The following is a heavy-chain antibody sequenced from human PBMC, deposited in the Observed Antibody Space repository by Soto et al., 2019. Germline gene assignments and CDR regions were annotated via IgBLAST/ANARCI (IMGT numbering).Heavy chain of an antibody. V-gene: IGHV3-7*01. J-gene: IGHJ6*02. CDR2: IKQDGSEK. Sequence: GGSLRLSCEASGLVFSGFWMSWVRQAPGKGLEWVAYIKQDGSEKYYVDSVKGRFTISRDNPKSSLYLQMNNLRAEDTAVYYCARGHKGLEVWGQGTTVTVSS. CDR3: ARGHKGLEV. CDR1: GLVFSGFW.